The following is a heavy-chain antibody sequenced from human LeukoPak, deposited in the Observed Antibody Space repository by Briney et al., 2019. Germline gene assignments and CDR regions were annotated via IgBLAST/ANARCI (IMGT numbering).Heavy chain of an antibody. V-gene: IGHV1-69*13. J-gene: IGHJ4*02. Sequence: SVKVSCKASGGTFSSYAISWVRQAPGQGLEWMGGIIPIFGTANYAQKFQGRVTITADESASTAYMELSSLRSEDTAVYYCARSGDSSGYYYGERYWGQGTLVTVSS. CDR3: ARSGDSSGYYYGERY. CDR2: IIPIFGTA. CDR1: GGTFSSYA. D-gene: IGHD3-22*01.